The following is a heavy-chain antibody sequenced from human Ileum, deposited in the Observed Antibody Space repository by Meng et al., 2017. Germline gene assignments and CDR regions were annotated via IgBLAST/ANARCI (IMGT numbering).Heavy chain of an antibody. CDR1: GYTFTSYD. CDR2: MNPNSGNT. J-gene: IGHJ3*02. V-gene: IGHV1-8*02. Sequence: ASVKVSCKASGYTFTSYDINWVRQATGQGLEWMGWMNPNSGNTGYAQKFQGRVTMTRSTSISTAYMELSSLRSEDTAVYYCARGLRYSGSWSGWMGAFDIWGQGTMVTFSS. CDR3: ARGLRYSGSWSGWMGAFDI. D-gene: IGHD6-13*01.